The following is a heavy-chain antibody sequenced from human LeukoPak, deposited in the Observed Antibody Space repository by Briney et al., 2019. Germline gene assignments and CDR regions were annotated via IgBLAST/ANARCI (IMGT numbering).Heavy chain of an antibody. J-gene: IGHJ6*03. CDR3: ARKTAYYDFWSGLAGPYYYYYMDV. CDR2: IHYSGST. V-gene: IGHV4-59*01. Sequence: PSETLSLTCTVSGGSIGSYYWSWIRQPPGKGLEWIGYIHYSGSTNYNPSLKSRVTISVDTSKNQFSLKLSSVTAADTAVYYCARKTAYYDFWSGLAGPYYYYYMDVWGKGTTVTVSS. D-gene: IGHD3-3*01. CDR1: GGSIGSYY.